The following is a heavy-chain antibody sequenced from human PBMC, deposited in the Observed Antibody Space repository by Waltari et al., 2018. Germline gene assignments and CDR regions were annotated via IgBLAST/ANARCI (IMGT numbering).Heavy chain of an antibody. D-gene: IGHD5-18*01. V-gene: IGHV3-30*07. J-gene: IGHJ4*02. Sequence: GRCTISRDDSKKTLYLQMNSLRAEDTAVYYCARITGNGYIADYWGQGTLVTVSS. CDR3: ARITGNGYIADY.